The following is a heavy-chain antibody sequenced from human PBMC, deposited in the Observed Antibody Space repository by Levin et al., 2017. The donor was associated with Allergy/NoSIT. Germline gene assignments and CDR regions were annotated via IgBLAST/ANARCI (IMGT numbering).Heavy chain of an antibody. CDR3: AKGSPDPYGSRDWFDP. V-gene: IGHV3-23*01. Sequence: TGGSLRLSCAASGFTFSSYAMSWVRQAPGKGLEWVSAISGSGGSTYYADSVKGRFTISRDNSKNTLYLQMNSLRAEDTAVYYCAKGSPDPYGSRDWFDPWGQGTLVTVSS. J-gene: IGHJ5*02. CDR1: GFTFSSYA. D-gene: IGHD3-10*01. CDR2: ISGSGGST.